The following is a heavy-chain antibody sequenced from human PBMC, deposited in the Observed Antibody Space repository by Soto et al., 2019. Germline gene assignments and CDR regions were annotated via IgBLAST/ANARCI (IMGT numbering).Heavy chain of an antibody. CDR3: AGGYDGPLYFQH. V-gene: IGHV4-59*01. D-gene: IGHD5-12*01. CDR2: IYYSGST. Sequence: SETLSLTCTVSGGSISSYYWSWIRQPPGKGLEWIGYIYYSGSTNYNPSLKSRVTISVDTSKNQFSLKLSSVTAADTAVYYCAGGYDGPLYFQHWGQGTLVTVSS. CDR1: GGSISSYY. J-gene: IGHJ1*01.